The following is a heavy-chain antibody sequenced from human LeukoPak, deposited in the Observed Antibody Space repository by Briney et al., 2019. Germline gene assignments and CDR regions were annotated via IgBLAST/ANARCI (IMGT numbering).Heavy chain of an antibody. V-gene: IGHV3-30*04. CDR2: ISYDGSNK. CDR3: ARATSSGYYYYAFDI. CDR1: GFTFSSYA. Sequence: GGSLRLSCAASGFTFSSYAMHWVRQAPGKGLEWVAVISYDGSNKYYADSVKGRFTISRDNSKNTLYLQMNSLRAEDTAVYYCARATSSGYYYYAFDIWGQGTMVTVSS. J-gene: IGHJ3*02. D-gene: IGHD3-22*01.